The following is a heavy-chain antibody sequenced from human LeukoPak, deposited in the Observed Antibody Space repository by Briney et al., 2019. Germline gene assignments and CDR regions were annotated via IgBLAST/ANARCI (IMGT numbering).Heavy chain of an antibody. CDR2: ISAYNGNT. D-gene: IGHD3-9*01. V-gene: IGHV1-18*01. CDR1: GYTFTSYG. Sequence: ASVKVSCKASGYTFTSYGISWVRQAPGQGLEWMGWISAYNGNTNYAQELQGRVTMTTDTSTSTAYMELRSLRSDDTAVYYCARGDILTGYLVPFDYWGQGTLVTVSS. CDR3: ARGDILTGYLVPFDY. J-gene: IGHJ4*02.